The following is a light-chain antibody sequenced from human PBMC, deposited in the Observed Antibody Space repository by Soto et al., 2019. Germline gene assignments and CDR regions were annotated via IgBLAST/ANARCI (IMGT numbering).Light chain of an antibody. Sequence: DIQMTQSPSTLSASVGDRVTXXXXASQSISSWLAWYQQKPGKAPKLLIYDASSLESGVPSRFSGSGSGTEFTLTISSLKPDDFATYYCQQYQSYSRTFGQGTKVDIK. J-gene: IGKJ1*01. V-gene: IGKV1-5*01. CDR1: QSISSW. CDR2: DAS. CDR3: QQYQSYSRT.